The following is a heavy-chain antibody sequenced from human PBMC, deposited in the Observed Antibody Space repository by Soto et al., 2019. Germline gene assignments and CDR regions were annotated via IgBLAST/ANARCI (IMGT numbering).Heavy chain of an antibody. CDR2: IYYSGST. CDR3: ARAFDSSGYYPHDALDI. Sequence: PSETLSLTCTVSGGSISSGDYYWSWIRQPPGKGLEWIGYIYYSGSTYYNPSLKSRVTISVDTSKNQFSLKLSSVTAADTAVYYCARAFDSSGYYPHDALDIWGQGTMVTVSS. J-gene: IGHJ3*02. CDR1: GGSISSGDYY. V-gene: IGHV4-30-4*01. D-gene: IGHD3-22*01.